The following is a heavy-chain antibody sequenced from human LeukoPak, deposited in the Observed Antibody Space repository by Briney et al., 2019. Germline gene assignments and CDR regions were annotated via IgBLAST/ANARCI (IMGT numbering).Heavy chain of an antibody. D-gene: IGHD6-13*01. CDR2: ISSSSSYI. CDR3: ARDGRGSSSGSDY. J-gene: IGHJ4*02. CDR1: GFTFSSYG. Sequence: PGGSLRLSCAASGFTFSSYGMSWVRQAPGKGLEWVSSISSSSSYIYYADSVKGRFTISRDNAKNSLYLQMNSLRAEDTAVYYCARDGRGSSSGSDYWGQGTLVTVSS. V-gene: IGHV3-21*01.